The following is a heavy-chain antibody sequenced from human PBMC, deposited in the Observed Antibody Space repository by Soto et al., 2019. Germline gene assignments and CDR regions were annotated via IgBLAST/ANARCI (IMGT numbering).Heavy chain of an antibody. CDR3: ARDRRDHYDYIWGSYRSLESDY. D-gene: IGHD3-16*02. Sequence: SMKVSCKASGYTFTSYGISWVRQAPGRGLEWMGWISAYNGNTNYAQKLQGRVTMTTDTSTSTAYMELRSLRSDDTAVYYCARDRRDHYDYIWGSYRSLESDYRGQGTLVTVSS. J-gene: IGHJ4*02. V-gene: IGHV1-18*01. CDR1: GYTFTSYG. CDR2: ISAYNGNT.